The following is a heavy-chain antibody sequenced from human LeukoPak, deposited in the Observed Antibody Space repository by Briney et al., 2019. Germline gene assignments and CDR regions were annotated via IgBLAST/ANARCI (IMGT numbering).Heavy chain of an antibody. CDR3: ARVRPGRDGYNYFDY. Sequence: GGSLRLSCAASGFTFDNYAMSWVRQAPGKGRGWDSDINWNGGSTGYADFVKGRFTISRDNAKNSLYLQMNSLRAEDTALYHCARVRPGRDGYNYFDYWGQGTLVTVSS. CDR1: GFTFDNYA. D-gene: IGHD5-24*01. J-gene: IGHJ4*02. CDR2: INWNGGST. V-gene: IGHV3-20*01.